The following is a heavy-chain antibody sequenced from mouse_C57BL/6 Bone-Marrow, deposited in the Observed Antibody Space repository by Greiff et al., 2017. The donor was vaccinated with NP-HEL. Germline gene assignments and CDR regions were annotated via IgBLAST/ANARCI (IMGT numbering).Heavy chain of an antibody. CDR2: IDPSDSYT. D-gene: IGHD2-3*01. CDR3: AGGVTPAMDY. V-gene: IGHV1-59*01. CDR1: GYTFTSYW. J-gene: IGHJ4*01. Sequence: VQLQQPGAELVRPGTSVKLSCKASGYTFTSYWMHWVKQRPGQGLEWIGVIDPSDSYTNYNQKFKGKATLTVDTSSSTAYMQLSSLTSEDSAVYYCAGGVTPAMDYWGQGTSITVSS.